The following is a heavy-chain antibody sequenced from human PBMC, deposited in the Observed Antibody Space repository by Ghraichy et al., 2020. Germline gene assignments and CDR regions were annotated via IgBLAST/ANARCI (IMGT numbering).Heavy chain of an antibody. V-gene: IGHV3-30*02. CDR1: GFTFSSYG. CDR3: AKILEGIAAAGTGDFDY. Sequence: GSLRLSCAASGFTFSSYGMHWVRQAPGKGLEWVAFIRYDGSNKYYADSVKGRFTISRDNSKNTLYLQMNSLRAEDTAVYYCAKILEGIAAAGTGDFDYWGQGTLVTVSS. CDR2: IRYDGSNK. D-gene: IGHD6-13*01. J-gene: IGHJ4*02.